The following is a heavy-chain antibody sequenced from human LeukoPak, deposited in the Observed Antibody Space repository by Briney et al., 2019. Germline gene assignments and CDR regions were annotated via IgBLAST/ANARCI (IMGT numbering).Heavy chain of an antibody. Sequence: SGPTLVKLTQTLTLTRTFSGFSFSTRGVGVGWIRQPPGKALECPDLIYWDDDKRYSPSLKSRLTITKDTSKNQVVLTMTNMDPVDTATYYCAHSPPPNYYDSTLWYFQHWGQGTLVTVSS. CDR3: AHSPPPNYYDSTLWYFQH. CDR2: IYWDDDK. V-gene: IGHV2-5*02. CDR1: GFSFSTRGVG. D-gene: IGHD3-22*01. J-gene: IGHJ1*01.